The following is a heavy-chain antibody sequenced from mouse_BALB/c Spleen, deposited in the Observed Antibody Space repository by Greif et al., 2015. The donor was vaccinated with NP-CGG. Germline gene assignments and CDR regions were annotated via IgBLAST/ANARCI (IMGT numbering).Heavy chain of an antibody. CDR1: GYSFTGYF. V-gene: IGHV1-37*01. Sequence: EVKLMESGPELAKPGASVKISCKASGYSFTGYFMNWVKQSHGKSLEWIGRINPYNGDTFYNQKFKGKATLTVDKSSSTAHMELLSLTSEDSAVYYCGRGYDGGVDYWGQGTTLTVSS. CDR3: GRGYDGGVDY. J-gene: IGHJ2*01. CDR2: INPYNGDT. D-gene: IGHD2-14*01.